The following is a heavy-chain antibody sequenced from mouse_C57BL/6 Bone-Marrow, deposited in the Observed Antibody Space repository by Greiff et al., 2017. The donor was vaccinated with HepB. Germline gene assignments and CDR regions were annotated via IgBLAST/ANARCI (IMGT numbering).Heavy chain of an antibody. CDR1: GYTFTSYT. CDR2: INPSSGYT. J-gene: IGHJ4*01. V-gene: IGHV1-4*01. D-gene: IGHD2-1*01. CDR3: ARGKIYYGNYDAMDY. Sequence: QVQLQQSGAELARPGASVKMSCKASGYTFTSYTMHWVKQRPGQGLEWIGYINPSSGYTKYNQKFKDKATLTADKSSSTAYMQLSSLTSEDSAVYYCARGKIYYGNYDAMDYWGQGTSVTVSS.